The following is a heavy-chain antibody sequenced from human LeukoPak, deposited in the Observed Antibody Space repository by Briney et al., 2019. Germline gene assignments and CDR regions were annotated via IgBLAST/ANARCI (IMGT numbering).Heavy chain of an antibody. CDR1: GFTFSSYS. Sequence: PGGSLRLSCAASGFTFSSYSMNWVRQAPGKGLEWVSSISSSSSYIYYADSVKGRFTISRDNAKNSLYLQMNSLRAEDTAVYYCARSLGFGELSCWFDPWGQGTLVTVSS. J-gene: IGHJ5*02. V-gene: IGHV3-21*01. CDR2: ISSSSSYI. CDR3: ARSLGFGELSCWFDP. D-gene: IGHD3-10*01.